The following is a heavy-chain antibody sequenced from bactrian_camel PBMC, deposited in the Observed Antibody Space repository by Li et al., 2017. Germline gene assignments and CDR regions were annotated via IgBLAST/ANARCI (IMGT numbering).Heavy chain of an antibody. D-gene: IGHD6*01. CDR2: IYTGDGST. V-gene: IGHV3S1*01. Sequence: HVQLVESGGGSVQAGGSLRLSCAASGYTYSSNCMGWFRQAPGKGLEWVSSIYTGDGSTNSADSVKGRFTISRDNTKNMLYLQMNSLKSEDTALYYCAKAFRYGGSWPDFGYWGQGTQVTVS. CDR1: GYTYSSNC. CDR3: AKAFRYGGSWPDFGY. J-gene: IGHJ6*01.